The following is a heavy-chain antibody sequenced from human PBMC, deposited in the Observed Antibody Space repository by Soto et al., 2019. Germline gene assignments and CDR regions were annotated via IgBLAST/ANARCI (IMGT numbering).Heavy chain of an antibody. D-gene: IGHD3-10*01. V-gene: IGHV1-3*01. CDR3: ARDASSAITILNFQH. Sequence: ASVKVSCKASGYTFTSYAMHWVRQAPGQRLEWMGWINAGNGNTKYSQKFQGRVTITRDTSASTAYMELSSLRSEDTAVYYCARDASSAITILNFQHWGQGTLVTVS. J-gene: IGHJ1*01. CDR1: GYTFTSYA. CDR2: INAGNGNT.